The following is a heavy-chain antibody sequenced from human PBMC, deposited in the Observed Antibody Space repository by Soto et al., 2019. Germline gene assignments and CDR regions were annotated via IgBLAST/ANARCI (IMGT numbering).Heavy chain of an antibody. CDR2: FDPEDGET. D-gene: IGHD2-15*01. V-gene: IGHV1-24*01. CDR3: ATASGYCSGGSCYSGYYYYYYMDV. CDR1: GYTLTELS. Sequence: ASVKVSCKVSGYTLTELSMHWVRQAPGEGLEWMRGFDPEDGETIYAQKFQGRVTMTEDTSTDTAYMELSSLRSEDTAVYYCATASGYCSGGSCYSGYYYYYYMDVWGKGTTVTVSS. J-gene: IGHJ6*03.